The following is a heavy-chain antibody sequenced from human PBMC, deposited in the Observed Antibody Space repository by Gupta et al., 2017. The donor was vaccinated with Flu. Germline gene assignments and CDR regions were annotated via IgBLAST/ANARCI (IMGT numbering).Heavy chain of an antibody. D-gene: IGHD3-22*01. CDR1: GGPIDSFY. V-gene: IGHV4-4*08. CDR2: NFSPDYT. Sequence: QVQLQESGPGLVEPSETLSLNCDVSGGPIDSFYWSWIRQPPGKGLEWIGYNFSPDYTNYSPSLKSRVTMSLDTSKKRFSLRLTSVTEADTAVYVCARDYFSSSGYSLIDYWGQGTRVTVSS. J-gene: IGHJ4*02. CDR3: ARDYFSSSGYSLIDY.